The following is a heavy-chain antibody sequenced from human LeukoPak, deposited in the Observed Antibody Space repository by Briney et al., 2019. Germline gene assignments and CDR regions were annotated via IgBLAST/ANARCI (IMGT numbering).Heavy chain of an antibody. D-gene: IGHD3-16*02. J-gene: IGHJ5*02. Sequence: SETLSLTCSVSGGSIDSYYWTWIRQPPGKGLEWLGYIYSSGSTTYNPSLQSRVTISVDTSRNQFSLKLTSVTTADTAIYYCARSVTYDYVWGSYRYYDPWGQGTLVTVSS. CDR3: ARSVTYDYVWGSYRYYDP. CDR1: GGSIDSYY. CDR2: IYSSGST. V-gene: IGHV4-59*01.